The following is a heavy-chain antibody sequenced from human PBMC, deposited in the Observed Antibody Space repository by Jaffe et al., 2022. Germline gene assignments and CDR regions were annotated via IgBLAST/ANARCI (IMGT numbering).Heavy chain of an antibody. D-gene: IGHD2-2*01. Sequence: QVQLVQSGAEMKKPGASVKVSCRTSGYTFGAYYLHWVRRAPGQGLEWMGRINPNSGATKYAQKFQGRVTMTRDTSIGAIYMDLSSLRPDDAAVYFCARGPYCSSNACYSFDYWGQGTLVTVSS. J-gene: IGHJ4*02. CDR1: GYTFGAYY. CDR3: ARGPYCSSNACYSFDY. V-gene: IGHV1-2*06. CDR2: INPNSGAT.